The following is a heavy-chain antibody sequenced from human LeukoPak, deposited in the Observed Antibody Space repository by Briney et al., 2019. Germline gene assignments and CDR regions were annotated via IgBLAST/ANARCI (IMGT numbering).Heavy chain of an antibody. CDR3: ARVHPDYYDSSGYPVFDY. Sequence: PSETLSLTCTVSGGSISSYYWSWIRQPPGKGLEWIGYIYYSGSTNYNPSLKSRVTISVDTSKNQFSLKLSSVTAADTAVYYCARVHPDYYDSSGYPVFDYWGQGTLVIVSS. CDR2: IYYSGST. V-gene: IGHV4-59*01. CDR1: GGSISSYY. J-gene: IGHJ4*02. D-gene: IGHD3-22*01.